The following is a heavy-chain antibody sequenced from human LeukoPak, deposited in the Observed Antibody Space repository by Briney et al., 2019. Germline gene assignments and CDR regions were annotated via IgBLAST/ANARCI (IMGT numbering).Heavy chain of an antibody. CDR1: GFTLSSYW. J-gene: IGHJ4*02. V-gene: IGHV3-7*01. D-gene: IGHD6-6*01. Sequence: PGGSLRLSCAASGFTLSSYWVSWVRQAPRKGLEWVANINQDGSQKYYVDSVKGRFTISRDNAKNSLYLQMNSLRAEDTAVYYCARAVAARSSYWGQGTLVTVSS. CDR2: INQDGSQK. CDR3: ARAVAARSSY.